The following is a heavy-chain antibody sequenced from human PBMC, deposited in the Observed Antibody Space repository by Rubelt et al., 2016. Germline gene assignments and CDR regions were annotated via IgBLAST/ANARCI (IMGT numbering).Heavy chain of an antibody. J-gene: IGHJ4*02. V-gene: IGHV5-51*01. Sequence: EVQLVQSGAEVKKPGESLKISCKGSGYSFTSYWIGWVRQMPGKGLEWMGIIYPGDSDTRYSPSVQGQFTISAEQSISTAYLRWSSLRASDTAMYYCARLLQLWPFDYGGQGTLVTVSS. CDR1: GYSFTSYW. CDR3: ARLLQLWPFDY. CDR2: IYPGDSDT. D-gene: IGHD5-18*01.